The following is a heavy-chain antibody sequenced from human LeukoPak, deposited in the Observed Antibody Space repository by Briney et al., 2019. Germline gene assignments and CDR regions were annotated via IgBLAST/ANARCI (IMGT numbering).Heavy chain of an antibody. Sequence: SETLSLTCNVSGDSMRGYFWSWIRQPPGKGLEWIADINFSGSTNYNPSLRSRVAMSIDTSKNQFSLKLSSVTAADTAVYYCANYSSSLEYFHPWGQGTLVIVSS. J-gene: IGHJ1*01. CDR1: GDSMRGYF. D-gene: IGHD6-13*01. CDR2: INFSGST. CDR3: ANYSSSLEYFHP. V-gene: IGHV4-59*01.